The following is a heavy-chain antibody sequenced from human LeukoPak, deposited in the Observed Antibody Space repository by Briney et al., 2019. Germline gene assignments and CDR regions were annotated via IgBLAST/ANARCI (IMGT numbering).Heavy chain of an antibody. D-gene: IGHD4-17*01. V-gene: IGHV3-43*02. CDR2: ISGDDGST. Sequence: GGSLRLSCAASGFTFSSYAMSWVRQAPGKGLEWVSLISGDDGSTYYADSVKGRFTISRDNSKNSLYLQMNSLRTEDTALYYCAKDVAYGGYGHFDYWGQGTLVTVSS. J-gene: IGHJ4*02. CDR3: AKDVAYGGYGHFDY. CDR1: GFTFSSYA.